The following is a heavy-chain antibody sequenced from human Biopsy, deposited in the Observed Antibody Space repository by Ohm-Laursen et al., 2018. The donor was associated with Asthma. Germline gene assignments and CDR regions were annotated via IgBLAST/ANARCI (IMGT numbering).Heavy chain of an antibody. CDR2: IYYTGTT. V-gene: IGHV4-59*01. D-gene: IGHD5-12*01. Sequence: GTLSLTWTVSGGSISGFYWSWIRQPPGKGLEWIGYIYYTGTTNYNPSLKSRVSISVDTSKNQFSLKLTSVTAADTAVYYCARGTIVAGIDYWGRGTLVTVSS. CDR1: GGSISGFY. J-gene: IGHJ4*02. CDR3: ARGTIVAGIDY.